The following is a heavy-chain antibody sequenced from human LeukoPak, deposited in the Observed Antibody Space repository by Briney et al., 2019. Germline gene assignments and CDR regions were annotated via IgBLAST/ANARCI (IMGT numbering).Heavy chain of an antibody. Sequence: PSETLSLTCTVSGGSISSGSYYWSWIRQPAGKGLEWIGHIYTSGSTNYNPSLKSRVTMSVDTSKKQFSLKLTSVTAADMAVYFCARQFLVGSTFHAFDLRGQGTRVTVSS. J-gene: IGHJ3*01. CDR1: GGSISSGSYY. CDR3: ARQFLVGSTFHAFDL. CDR2: IYTSGST. V-gene: IGHV4-61*09. D-gene: IGHD1-26*01.